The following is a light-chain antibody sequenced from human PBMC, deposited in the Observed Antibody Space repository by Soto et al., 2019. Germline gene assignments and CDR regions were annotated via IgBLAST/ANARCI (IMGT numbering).Light chain of an antibody. J-gene: IGKJ4*01. CDR2: AAS. V-gene: IGKV1-39*01. CDR3: QQSYTTPSVT. CDR1: QSINNY. Sequence: DIQMTQSPSSLSASVGDTVTITCRASQSINNYLNWYQQKPEKAPKVVIYAASTLQRGVPSRFSGSGSGTDFSLTISSLQPEDFATYFCQQSYTTPSVTFGGGTRVEIK.